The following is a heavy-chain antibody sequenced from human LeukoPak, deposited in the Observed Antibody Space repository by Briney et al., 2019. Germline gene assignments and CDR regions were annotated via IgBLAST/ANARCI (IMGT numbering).Heavy chain of an antibody. CDR1: GFTFSSYS. J-gene: IGHJ4*02. CDR3: ARDILGSGSYGPFDY. CDR2: ISSSSSYI. D-gene: IGHD1-26*01. Sequence: GGSLRLSCAASGFTFSSYSMNWVRQAPGKGLEWVSSISSSSSYIYYADSVKGRFTISRDNAKNSLYLQMNSLRAEDTAVYYCARDILGSGSYGPFDYWGQGTLVTVSS. V-gene: IGHV3-21*01.